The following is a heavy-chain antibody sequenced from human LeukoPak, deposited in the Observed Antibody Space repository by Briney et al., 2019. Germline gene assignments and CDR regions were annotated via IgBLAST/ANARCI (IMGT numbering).Heavy chain of an antibody. Sequence: ASVKVSCKASGYTFTTYYMHWVRQAPGQGLEWMGIINPSSGSTSYAQKFQGRVTITTDESTSTAYMELSSLRSGDTAVYYCARGPFSLDFWSGGFDYWGQGTLVTVSS. V-gene: IGHV1-46*01. CDR1: GYTFTTYY. D-gene: IGHD3-3*01. J-gene: IGHJ4*02. CDR3: ARGPFSLDFWSGGFDY. CDR2: INPSSGST.